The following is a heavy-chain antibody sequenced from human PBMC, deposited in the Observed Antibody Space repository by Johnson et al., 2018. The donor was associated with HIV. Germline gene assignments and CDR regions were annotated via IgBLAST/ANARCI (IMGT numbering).Heavy chain of an antibody. Sequence: QVQLVESGGGVVQPGRSLRLSCAGSGFTFSSYAFHWARQAPGKGLEWVAVISFDGSNKYYAASVKGRFSISRDNPKNTLYLHRNSLRAEDTAVYYRTRELGEDDYYDSGGQGTVVTVSS. CDR3: TRELGEDDYYDS. CDR1: GFTFSSYA. D-gene: IGHD3-16*01. CDR2: ISFDGSNK. J-gene: IGHJ3*02. V-gene: IGHV3-30*04.